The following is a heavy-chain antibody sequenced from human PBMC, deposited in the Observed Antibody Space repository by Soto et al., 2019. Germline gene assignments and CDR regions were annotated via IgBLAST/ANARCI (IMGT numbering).Heavy chain of an antibody. V-gene: IGHV1-2*02. D-gene: IGHD1-26*01. Sequence: ASVKVSCKASGYTFTGYYVHWVRQAPGQGLEWMGWINPNSGDTYLAQRFQGRVTMNRDTSIGTAYMELRRLTSDDTAEYYCAKGGAIVAAGTRVYLYNAMDVWGQGTTVTVSS. CDR1: GYTFTGYY. J-gene: IGHJ6*02. CDR2: INPNSGDT. CDR3: AKGGAIVAAGTRVYLYNAMDV.